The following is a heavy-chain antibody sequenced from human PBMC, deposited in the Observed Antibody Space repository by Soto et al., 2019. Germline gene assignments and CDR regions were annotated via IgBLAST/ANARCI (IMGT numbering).Heavy chain of an antibody. J-gene: IGHJ5*01. CDR3: AGMIGDPVPSFDS. V-gene: IGHV4-59*01. CDR2: IFYSGST. Sequence: QVQLQESGPGLVKPSETLSLTCTVSGGSISSYYWSWIRQPPGKGLEWIAFIFYSGSTSYNPSLKRRVTISIDTSEYQFSLQLNSVTAADTAVYYCAGMIGDPVPSFDSWGQGTLVAVSS. D-gene: IGHD3-10*02. CDR1: GGSISSYY.